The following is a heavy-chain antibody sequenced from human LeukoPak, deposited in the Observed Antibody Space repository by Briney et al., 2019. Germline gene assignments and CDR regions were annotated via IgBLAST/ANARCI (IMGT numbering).Heavy chain of an antibody. CDR3: AKAGIGADGAGFLCEY. J-gene: IGHJ4*02. CDR2: ASYYVGKQ. D-gene: IGHD1-1*01. Sequence: GGSLTLSCAASGFTFSDYAMSWVRQAPGKGLEWVSAASYYVGKQYHADSVRGRFTVSRDNSRNTVSLQMSSLRVEDTGIYYCAKAGIGADGAGFLCEYWGQGTLVTVSS. CDR1: GFTFSDYA. V-gene: IGHV3-23*01.